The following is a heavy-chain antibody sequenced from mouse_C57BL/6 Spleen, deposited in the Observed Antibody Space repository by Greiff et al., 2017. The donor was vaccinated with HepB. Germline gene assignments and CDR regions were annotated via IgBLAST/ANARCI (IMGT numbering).Heavy chain of an antibody. CDR3: AESDYGISHYYSALDY. CDR1: GYTFTSYW. CDR2: IDPSDSYT. V-gene: IGHV1-59*01. Sequence: QVQLQQPGAELVRPGTSVKLSCKASGYTFTSYWMHWVKQRPGQGLEWIGVIDPSDSYTNYTQKLKGKATLTVDTSSNTAYMQLSSLTSEDSAVLYCAESDYGISHYYSALDYWGQGTSVTVSS. D-gene: IGHD1-1*01. J-gene: IGHJ4*01.